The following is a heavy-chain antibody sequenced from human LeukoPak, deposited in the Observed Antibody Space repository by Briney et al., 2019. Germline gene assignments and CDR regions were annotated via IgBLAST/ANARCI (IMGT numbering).Heavy chain of an antibody. Sequence: GRSLRLACAASGFSFSSYAMFWVRQAPGKGLEWVSTISSSRSSYIYYADSVKGRFTISRDNAKNSLYLQMNSLRAEDTAVYYCARDPPSFQYWGQVTLVTVSA. CDR1: GFSFSSYA. V-gene: IGHV3-21*01. CDR2: ISSSRSSYI. CDR3: ARDPPSFQY. J-gene: IGHJ1*01.